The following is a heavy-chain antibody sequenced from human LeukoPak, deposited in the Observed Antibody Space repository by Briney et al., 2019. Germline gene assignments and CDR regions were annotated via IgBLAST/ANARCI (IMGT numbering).Heavy chain of an antibody. CDR3: ARMYYDFWSGYPRYYYYYMDV. Sequence: GASVKASCKASGYTFTSYDINWVRQATGQGLEWMGWMNPNSGNTGYAQKFQGRVTMTRNTSISTAYMELSSLRSDDTAVYYCARMYYDFWSGYPRYYYYYMDVWGKGTTVTVSS. D-gene: IGHD3-3*01. CDR1: GYTFTSYD. V-gene: IGHV1-8*01. J-gene: IGHJ6*03. CDR2: MNPNSGNT.